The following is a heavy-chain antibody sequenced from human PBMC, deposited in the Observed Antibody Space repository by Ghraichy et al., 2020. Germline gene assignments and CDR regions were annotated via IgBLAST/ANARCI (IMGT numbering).Heavy chain of an antibody. V-gene: IGHV1-2*02. Sequence: ASVKVSCQTFGYTFTGYYVHWVRQAPGQGLEWMGWINPNSGGTNYAQKFQGRVTMTRDTPISTAYMELTGLRSYDTAVYSCARAGLAPAALRDTLDFWGQVTMVTVSS. CDR1: GYTFTGYY. D-gene: IGHD2-2*01. CDR3: ARAGLAPAALRDTLDF. J-gene: IGHJ3*01. CDR2: INPNSGGT.